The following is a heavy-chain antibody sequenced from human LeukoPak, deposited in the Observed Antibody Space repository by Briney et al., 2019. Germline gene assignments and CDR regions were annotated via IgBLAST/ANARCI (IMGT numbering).Heavy chain of an antibody. CDR3: AINDNSRRYFQY. J-gene: IGHJ1*01. V-gene: IGHV1-8*01. D-gene: IGHD1-26*01. CDR1: GYTFTSYD. CDR2: MNPNSGNT. Sequence: ASVKLSCKASGYTFTSYDINWVRLATAQGLEWMGWMNPNSGNTGYAQKFQGRVTMTRNTSISTAYMELSSLRSEDTAVYYCAINDNSRRYFQYWGQGTLVTVS.